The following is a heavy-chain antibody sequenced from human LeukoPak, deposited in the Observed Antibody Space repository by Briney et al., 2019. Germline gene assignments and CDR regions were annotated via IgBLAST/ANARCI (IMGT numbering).Heavy chain of an antibody. CDR2: IYYSGST. Sequence: SETLSLTCTVSGGSVSSGSYYWSWIRQPPGKGLEWIGYIYYSGSTYYNPSLKSRITISVDTSKNQFSLKLSSVTAADTAVYYCARGPLSVNWFDPWGQGTLVTVSS. CDR1: GGSVSSGSYY. J-gene: IGHJ5*02. CDR3: ARGPLSVNWFDP. V-gene: IGHV4-61*01.